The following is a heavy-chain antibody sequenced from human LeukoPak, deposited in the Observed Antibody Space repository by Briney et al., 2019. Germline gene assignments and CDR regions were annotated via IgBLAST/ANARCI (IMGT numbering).Heavy chain of an antibody. J-gene: IGHJ4*02. CDR3: ASSSWFGELSHASDY. CDR1: SYSINSNYY. D-gene: IGHD3-10*01. Sequence: PSETLSLICSVSSYSINSNYYWGWIRQSPGKGLEWIGSIYHTGSTYYNPSLKSRVTISVDTSKNQFSLKLSSVTAADTAVYYCASSSWFGELSHASDYWGQGTLVTVSS. V-gene: IGHV4-38-2*01. CDR2: IYHTGST.